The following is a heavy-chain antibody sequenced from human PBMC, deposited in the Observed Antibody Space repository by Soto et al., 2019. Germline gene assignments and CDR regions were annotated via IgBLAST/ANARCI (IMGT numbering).Heavy chain of an antibody. V-gene: IGHV1-69*01. Sequence: QVQLVQSGAEVKKPGSSVKVSCKASGGTFSSYAISWVRQAPGQGLEWMGGIIPIFGTANYAQKFQGRVTITADESASTAYMELSSLRSEDTAVYYCARAGYSSGWSYYYYGTDVWGQGTTVTVSS. CDR1: GGTFSSYA. D-gene: IGHD6-19*01. CDR3: ARAGYSSGWSYYYYGTDV. J-gene: IGHJ6*02. CDR2: IIPIFGTA.